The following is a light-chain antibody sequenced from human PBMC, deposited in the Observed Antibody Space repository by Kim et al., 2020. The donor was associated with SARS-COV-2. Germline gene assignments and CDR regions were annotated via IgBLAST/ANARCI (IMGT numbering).Light chain of an antibody. CDR3: GTWDSSLSAGV. J-gene: IGLJ2*01. CDR2: DNN. Sequence: GRQVTIAGSGSSSNIGNNYVSWAQQLPGTAPKLLIYDNNKRPSGIPDRFSGSKSGTSATLGITGLQTGDEADYYCGTWDSSLSAGVFGGGTKLTVL. CDR1: SSNIGNNY. V-gene: IGLV1-51*01.